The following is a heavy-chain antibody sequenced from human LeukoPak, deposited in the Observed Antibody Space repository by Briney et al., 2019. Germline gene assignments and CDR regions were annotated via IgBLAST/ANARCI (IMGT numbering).Heavy chain of an antibody. CDR1: GYTFTSYG. CDR2: ISGYNGNT. D-gene: IGHD4-17*01. J-gene: IGHJ4*02. Sequence: ASVKVSCKASGYTFTSYGISWVRQAPGQGLEWMGWISGYNGNTSYAQKLQGRVTMTTDTSTSTAYMELRSLRSDDTAVYYCARVFHGDYVFDYWGQGTLVTVSS. CDR3: ARVFHGDYVFDY. V-gene: IGHV1-18*01.